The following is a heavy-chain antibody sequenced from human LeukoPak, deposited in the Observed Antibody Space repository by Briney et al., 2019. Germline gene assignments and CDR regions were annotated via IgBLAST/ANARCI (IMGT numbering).Heavy chain of an antibody. Sequence: GGSLRHTFAASGFAFSDYSMNWVRQAPGKGLEWIANTRGSGSGLGSGSYYAGAVQGRFTISRDNAKNSLYLQMNSLRAEDTAFYYCARDGSSGFDYWGQGALVTVSS. D-gene: IGHD6-6*01. CDR2: TRGSGSGL. J-gene: IGHJ4*02. CDR3: ARDGSSGFDY. V-gene: IGHV3-21*05. CDR1: GFAFSDYS.